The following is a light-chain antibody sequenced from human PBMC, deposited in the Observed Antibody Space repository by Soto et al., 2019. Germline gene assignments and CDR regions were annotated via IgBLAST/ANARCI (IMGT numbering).Light chain of an antibody. CDR3: HQTYANPWT. Sequence: DTQMTQSPSSLSASVGDRVSITCRASQSISTYLNWYQQIPGMAPKVLIYAASRLQSGVPSRFSGSGSGTDFTLTISSLQPEDFATYYCHQTYANPWTFGQGTKVEIK. CDR2: AAS. J-gene: IGKJ1*01. CDR1: QSISTY. V-gene: IGKV1-39*01.